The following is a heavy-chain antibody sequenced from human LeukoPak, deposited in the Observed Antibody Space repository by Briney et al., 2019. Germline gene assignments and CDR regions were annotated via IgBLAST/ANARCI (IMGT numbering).Heavy chain of an antibody. CDR1: GFTFSDYY. CDR2: ISSSGSTI. D-gene: IGHD3-10*01. Sequence: PGGSLTLSCAASGFTFSDYYMSWIRQAPGKGLEWVSYISSSGSTIYYADSVKGRFTISRDNAKNSLYLQMNSLRAEDTAVYYCARDRYYGSGSYPGDYWGQGTLVTVSS. V-gene: IGHV3-11*01. J-gene: IGHJ4*02. CDR3: ARDRYYGSGSYPGDY.